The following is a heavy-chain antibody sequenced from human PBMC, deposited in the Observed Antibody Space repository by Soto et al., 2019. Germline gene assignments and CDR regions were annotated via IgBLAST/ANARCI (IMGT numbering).Heavy chain of an antibody. D-gene: IGHD3-10*01. CDR2: INPNSGGT. V-gene: IGHV1-2*04. J-gene: IGHJ6*02. Sequence: QVQLVQSGAEVKKPGASVKVSCKASGYTFTGYYMHWVRQAPGQGLEWMGWINPNSGGTNYAQKFQGWVTMTRDTSSSTAYMELSRLRSDDTAVYYCARDLGWYYGSGKYGMDVWGQGTTVTVSS. CDR1: GYTFTGYY. CDR3: ARDLGWYYGSGKYGMDV.